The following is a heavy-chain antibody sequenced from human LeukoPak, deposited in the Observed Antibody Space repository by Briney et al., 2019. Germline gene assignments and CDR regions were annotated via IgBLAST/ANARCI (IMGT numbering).Heavy chain of an antibody. J-gene: IGHJ4*02. Sequence: PSETLSLTCTVSGGSISSSSYYWGWIRQPPGKGLEWIGSIYYSGSIYYNPSLKSRVTISVDTSKNQFSLKLSSVNAADTAVYYCARLAGFYSKTTDYWGQGTLVTFSS. V-gene: IGHV4-39*01. CDR3: ARLAGFYSKTTDY. CDR2: IYYSGSI. D-gene: IGHD1-14*01. CDR1: GGSISSSSYY.